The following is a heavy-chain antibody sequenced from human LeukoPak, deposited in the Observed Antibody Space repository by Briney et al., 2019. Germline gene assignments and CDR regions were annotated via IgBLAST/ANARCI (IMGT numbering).Heavy chain of an antibody. CDR1: GFTFDDYA. CDR2: ISWNSGSI. Sequence: PGGSLRLSCAASGFTFDDYAMHWVRQAPGKGLEWVSGISWNSGSIGYADSVKGRFTISRDNAKNSLYLQMNSLRAEDTAVYYCARFEHLHAAAGYWFDPWGQGTLVTVSS. J-gene: IGHJ5*02. CDR3: ARFEHLHAAAGYWFDP. V-gene: IGHV3-9*01. D-gene: IGHD6-13*01.